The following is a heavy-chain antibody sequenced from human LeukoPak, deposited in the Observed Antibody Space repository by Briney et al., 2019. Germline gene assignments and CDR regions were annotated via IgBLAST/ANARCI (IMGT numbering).Heavy chain of an antibody. V-gene: IGHV4-34*01. J-gene: IGHJ4*02. CDR3: ARDAPNYYDSSGYILN. Sequence: SETLSLTCAVYGGSFSGYYWSWIRQPPGKGLEWIGEINHSGSTNYNPSLKSRVTISVDTSKNQFSLKLSSVTAADTAVYYCARDAPNYYDSSGYILNWGQGTLVTVSS. CDR1: GGSFSGYY. CDR2: INHSGST. D-gene: IGHD3-22*01.